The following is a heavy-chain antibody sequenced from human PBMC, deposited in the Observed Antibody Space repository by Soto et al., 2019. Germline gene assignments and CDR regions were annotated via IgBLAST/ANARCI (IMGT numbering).Heavy chain of an antibody. J-gene: IGHJ6*02. CDR3: AKDRAMGEVTSVYYYYGMDV. Sequence: GSLRLSCAASGFTFSSYAMSWVRQAPGKGLEWVSAISGSGGSTYYADSVKGRFTISRDNSKNTLYLQMNSLRAEDTAVYYCAKDRAMGEVTSVYYYYGMDVWGQGTTVTVSS. CDR2: ISGSGGST. CDR1: GFTFSSYA. V-gene: IGHV3-23*01. D-gene: IGHD3-16*01.